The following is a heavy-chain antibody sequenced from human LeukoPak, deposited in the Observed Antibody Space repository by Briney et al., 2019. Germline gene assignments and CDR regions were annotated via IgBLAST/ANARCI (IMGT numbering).Heavy chain of an antibody. CDR1: GGSFSGYY. D-gene: IGHD2-2*01. CDR2: INHSGST. Sequence: SSETLSLTCAVYGGSFSGYYWSWIRQPPGKGLEWIGEINHSGSTNYNPSLKSRVTISVDTSKNQFSLKLSSVTAADTAVHYCARVRRYCSSTSCYRPAFDIWGQGTMVTVSS. V-gene: IGHV4-34*01. CDR3: ARVRRYCSSTSCYRPAFDI. J-gene: IGHJ3*02.